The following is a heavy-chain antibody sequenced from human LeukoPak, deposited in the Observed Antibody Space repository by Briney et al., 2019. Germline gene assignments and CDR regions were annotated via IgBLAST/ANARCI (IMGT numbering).Heavy chain of an antibody. D-gene: IGHD3-3*01. CDR1: GYTFTSYG. CDR3: ANLGDFWSGYYPNWFDP. J-gene: IGHJ5*02. Sequence: ASVKVSCKASGYTFTSYGISWVRQAPGQGLEWMGWISAYNGNTNYAQKFQGRVTMTEDTSTDTAYMELSSLRSEDTAVYYCANLGDFWSGYYPNWFDPWGQGTLVTVSS. CDR2: ISAYNGNT. V-gene: IGHV1-18*01.